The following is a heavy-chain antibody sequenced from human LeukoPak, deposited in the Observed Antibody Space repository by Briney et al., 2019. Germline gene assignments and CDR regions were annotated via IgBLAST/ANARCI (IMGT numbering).Heavy chain of an antibody. CDR3: ARDGRFLEWLLFGAGGMDV. V-gene: IGHV1-46*01. J-gene: IGHJ6*02. CDR1: GYTFTSYY. CDR2: INPSGGST. Sequence: VASVKVSCKASGYTFTSYYMHWVRQAPGQGLEWMGIINPSGGSTSYAQKFQGRVTMTRDTSTSTVYMELSSLRSEDTAVYYCARDGRFLEWLLFGAGGMDVWGQGTTVTVS. D-gene: IGHD3-3*01.